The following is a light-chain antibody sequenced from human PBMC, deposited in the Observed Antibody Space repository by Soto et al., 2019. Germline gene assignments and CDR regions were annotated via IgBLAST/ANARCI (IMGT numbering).Light chain of an antibody. CDR1: SSDVGDFNY. CDR3: GAYTSNSAHV. J-gene: IGLJ1*01. Sequence: QSVLTQPASVSGSPGQSITISCTATSSDVGDFNYISWYQQYPGKTPKLIIYEVINRPSGISDRFSGSASGNTASLTISRLQAEDEADYYCGAYTSNSAHVFGTGTKLTVL. CDR2: EVI. V-gene: IGLV2-14*01.